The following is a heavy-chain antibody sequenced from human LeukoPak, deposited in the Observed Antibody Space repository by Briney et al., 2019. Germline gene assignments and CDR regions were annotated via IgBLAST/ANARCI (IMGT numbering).Heavy chain of an antibody. Sequence: GESLRLSCAASGFTFTSYAMNWVRQAPGKGLEWVSAIRCDGETTYYADSVKGRFTISRDNSKRTLYLEMTSLRAEDTAIYYCAKGGMMVYAVVYIDYWGQGTLVTLSS. CDR1: GFTFTSYA. CDR3: AKGGMMVYAVVYIDY. D-gene: IGHD2-8*01. J-gene: IGHJ4*02. V-gene: IGHV3-23*01. CDR2: IRCDGETT.